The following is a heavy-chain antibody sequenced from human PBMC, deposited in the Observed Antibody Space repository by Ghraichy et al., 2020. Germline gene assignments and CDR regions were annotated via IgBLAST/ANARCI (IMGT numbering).Heavy chain of an antibody. J-gene: IGHJ3*02. D-gene: IGHD1-26*01. Sequence: GGSLRLSCAASGFTFSSYSMNWVRQAPGKGLEWVSSISSSSSYIYYADSVKGRFTISRDNAKNSLYLQMNSLRAEDTAVYYCARELGGSYVGDAFDIWGQGTMVTVSS. CDR1: GFTFSSYS. V-gene: IGHV3-21*01. CDR2: ISSSSSYI. CDR3: ARELGGSYVGDAFDI.